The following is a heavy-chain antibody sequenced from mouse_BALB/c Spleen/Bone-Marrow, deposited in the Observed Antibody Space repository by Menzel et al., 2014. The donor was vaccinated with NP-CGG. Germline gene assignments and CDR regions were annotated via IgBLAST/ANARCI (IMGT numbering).Heavy chain of an antibody. CDR1: GYIFTSYN. CDR2: IYPGNGDT. Sequence: LQQSGAELVKPGASVKMSCKASGYIFTSYNIHWVKQTPGQGLEWIGIIYPGNGDTSYTQKFKGKATLTEDRSSATAYMQFSSQTSEDSAVYYCAREGGSHFDYWGQGTTLTVSS. V-gene: IGHV1-12*01. CDR3: AREGGSHFDY. J-gene: IGHJ2*01.